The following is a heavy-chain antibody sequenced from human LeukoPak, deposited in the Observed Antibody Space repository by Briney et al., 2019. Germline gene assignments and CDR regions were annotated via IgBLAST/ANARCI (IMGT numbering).Heavy chain of an antibody. D-gene: IGHD3-10*01. CDR2: IKQDGSEK. Sequence: TGGSLRLSCAASGFTFSSYEMNWVRQAPGKGLEWVANIKQDGSEKYYVDSVKGRFTISRDNAKNSLYLQMNSLRAEDTAVYYCARDPKDYYGSGKSDYWGQGTLVTVSS. CDR1: GFTFSSYE. V-gene: IGHV3-7*01. CDR3: ARDPKDYYGSGKSDY. J-gene: IGHJ4*02.